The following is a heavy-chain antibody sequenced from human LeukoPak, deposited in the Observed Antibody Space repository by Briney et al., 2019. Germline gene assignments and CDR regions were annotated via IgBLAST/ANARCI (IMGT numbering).Heavy chain of an antibody. V-gene: IGHV4-34*01. Sequence: PSETLSLTCAVYGGSFSGYYWSWIRQPPGKGLEWIGEINHSGSTNYNPSLKSRVTISVDTSKNQFSLKLSSVTAADTAVYYCARLTHRSIAPRGFDYWGQGTLVTVSS. D-gene: IGHD6-6*01. CDR1: GGSFSGYY. CDR3: ARLTHRSIAPRGFDY. J-gene: IGHJ4*02. CDR2: INHSGST.